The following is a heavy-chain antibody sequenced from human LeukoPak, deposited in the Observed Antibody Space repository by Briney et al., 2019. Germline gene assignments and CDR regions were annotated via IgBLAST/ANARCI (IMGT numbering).Heavy chain of an antibody. CDR3: ARDLNYYDSSGYGH. V-gene: IGHV3-53*01. J-gene: IGHJ4*02. Sequence: GGSLRLSCAASGFTFSTNYMGWVRQAPGKGLEWVSVIYSGGSPYYADSVKGRFTISRDNSKNTLYLQMNSLRAEDTAVYYCARDLNYYDSSGYGHWGQGTLVTVSS. CDR1: GFTFSTNY. CDR2: IYSGGSP. D-gene: IGHD3-22*01.